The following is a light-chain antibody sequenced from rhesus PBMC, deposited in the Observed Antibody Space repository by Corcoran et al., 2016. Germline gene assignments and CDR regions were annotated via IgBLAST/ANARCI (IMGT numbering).Light chain of an antibody. CDR3: LQHNSYPFS. CDR2: AAS. Sequence: DIQMTQSPSSLSASVGDTVTITCRASQGISSNLNRFQLKPGKAPKLLIYAASSLESGDPSRFSGSGSGTDFTITISSLQPEDFAVYYCLQHNSYPFSFGQGTKVEIK. V-gene: IGKV1-28*03. CDR1: QGISSN. J-gene: IGKJ2*01.